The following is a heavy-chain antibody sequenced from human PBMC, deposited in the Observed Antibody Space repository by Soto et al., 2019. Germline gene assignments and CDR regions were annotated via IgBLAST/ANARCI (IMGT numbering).Heavy chain of an antibody. CDR3: ARSNFAYNILTGYYDY. V-gene: IGHV5-10-1*01. J-gene: IGHJ4*02. D-gene: IGHD3-9*01. CDR2: IDPSDSYT. Sequence: PGESLKISCKGSGYSFTSYWISWVRQMPGKGLEWMGRIDPSDSYTNYSPSFQGHVTISADKSISTAYLQWSSLKASDTAMYYCARSNFAYNILTGYYDYWGQGTLVTVSS. CDR1: GYSFTSYW.